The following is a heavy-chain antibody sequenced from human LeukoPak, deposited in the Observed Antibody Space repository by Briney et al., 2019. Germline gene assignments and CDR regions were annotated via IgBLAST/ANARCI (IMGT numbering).Heavy chain of an antibody. CDR1: DYTFTSYG. Sequence: ASVKVSCKASDYTFTSYGVSWVRQAPGQGLEWMGWISAYSGNINYAQKFQGRVTMTEDTSTDTAYMELSSLRSEDTAVYYCATAIVGATTSFDYWGQGTLVTVSS. D-gene: IGHD1-26*01. CDR2: ISAYSGNI. J-gene: IGHJ4*02. V-gene: IGHV1-18*01. CDR3: ATAIVGATTSFDY.